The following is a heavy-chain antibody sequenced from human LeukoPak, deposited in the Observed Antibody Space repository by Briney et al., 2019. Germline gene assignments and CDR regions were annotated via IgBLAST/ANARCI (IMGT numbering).Heavy chain of an antibody. V-gene: IGHV3-13*01. D-gene: IGHD1-14*01. CDR1: GFTFSSYD. CDR2: IGTAGDT. CDR3: ARELVVGPATYYYYYGMDV. J-gene: IGHJ6*02. Sequence: PGGSLRLSCAASGFTFSSYDMHWVRQATGKGLEWVSAIGTAGDTYYPGSVKGRFTISRENAKNSLYLQMNSLRAEDTAVHYCARELVVGPATYYYYYGMDVWGQGTTVTVSS.